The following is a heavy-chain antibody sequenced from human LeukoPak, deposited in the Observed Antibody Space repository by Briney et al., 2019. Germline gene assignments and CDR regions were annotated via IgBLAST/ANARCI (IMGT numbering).Heavy chain of an antibody. Sequence: SETLSLTCTLSGGSISSYYWSWIRQPPGKGLEWIGYIYYTGSTNCNPSLKSRVTISVDTSKNQFSLKLSSVTAEDTAVYYCARQQWLRNYYYYYYYMDVWGKGTTVTVSS. V-gene: IGHV4-59*01. CDR1: GGSISSYY. CDR2: IYYTGST. J-gene: IGHJ6*03. D-gene: IGHD6-19*01. CDR3: ARQQWLRNYYYYYYYMDV.